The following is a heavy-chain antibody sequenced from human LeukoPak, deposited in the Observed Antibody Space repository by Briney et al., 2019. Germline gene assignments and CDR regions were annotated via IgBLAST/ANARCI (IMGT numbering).Heavy chain of an antibody. CDR3: ARELRTFDS. J-gene: IGHJ4*02. CDR1: GFIFINYA. D-gene: IGHD3-16*01. V-gene: IGHV3-7*01. CDR2: IKHNGDEL. Sequence: GGSLRLSCAASGFIFINYAMKWVRQASGKGLEWVANIKHNGDELNYVDSVEDRFTISRDNAKNSLYLHMTSLRAEDTAVYYCARELRTFDSWGQGTLVTVSS.